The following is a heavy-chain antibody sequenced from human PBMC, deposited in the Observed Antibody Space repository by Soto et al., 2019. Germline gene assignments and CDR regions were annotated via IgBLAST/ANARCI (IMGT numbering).Heavy chain of an antibody. CDR2: IKQDGSEK. CDR1: GFTFSSYW. J-gene: IGHJ3*02. Sequence: GGSLRLSCAASGFTFSSYWMSWVRQAPGKGLEWVANIKQDGSEKYYVDSVKGRFTISRDNAKNSLYLQMNSLRAEDTAVYYCARVSHPIVVVPAAVNAFDIWGQGTMVTASS. CDR3: ARVSHPIVVVPAAVNAFDI. V-gene: IGHV3-7*01. D-gene: IGHD2-2*01.